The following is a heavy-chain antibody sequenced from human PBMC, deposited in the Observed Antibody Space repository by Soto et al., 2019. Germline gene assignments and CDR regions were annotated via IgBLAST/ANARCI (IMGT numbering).Heavy chain of an antibody. Sequence: QVQRVQSGAEVKKHGASVKVSCKASGYTFTSYDINWVRQATGQGLEWMGWMNPNSVNTGYAQKFQGRVTMTRNTSINTAYLELSSLRSEDTAVYYCAREYSSGWSKDWGQGTLVTVSS. CDR2: MNPNSVNT. V-gene: IGHV1-8*01. J-gene: IGHJ4*02. CDR3: AREYSSGWSKD. D-gene: IGHD6-19*01. CDR1: GYTFTSYD.